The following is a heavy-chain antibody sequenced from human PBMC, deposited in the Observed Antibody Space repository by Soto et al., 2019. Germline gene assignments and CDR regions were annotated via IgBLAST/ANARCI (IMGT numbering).Heavy chain of an antibody. CDR1: GGSISSYY. Sequence: SETLSLTCTVSGGSISSYYWSWIRQPPGKGLEWIGYIYYSGSTNYNPSLESRVTISVDTSKNQFSLKLSSVTAADTAVYYCARYYDILTGLIDYWGQGTLVTVSS. J-gene: IGHJ4*02. D-gene: IGHD3-9*01. CDR3: ARYYDILTGLIDY. CDR2: IYYSGST. V-gene: IGHV4-59*01.